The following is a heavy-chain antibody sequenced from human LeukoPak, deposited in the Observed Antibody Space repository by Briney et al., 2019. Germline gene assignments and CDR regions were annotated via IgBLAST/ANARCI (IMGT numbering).Heavy chain of an antibody. CDR2: IYYSGST. CDR3: ARISPPYYYDSSGYQ. D-gene: IGHD3-22*01. CDR1: GGSISSYY. Sequence: SETLSLTCTVSGGSISSYYWSWIRQHPGKGLEWIGYIYYSGSTNYNPSLKSRVTISVDTSKNQFSLKLSSVTAADTAVYYCARISPPYYYDSSGYQWGQGTLVTVSS. V-gene: IGHV4-59*08. J-gene: IGHJ4*02.